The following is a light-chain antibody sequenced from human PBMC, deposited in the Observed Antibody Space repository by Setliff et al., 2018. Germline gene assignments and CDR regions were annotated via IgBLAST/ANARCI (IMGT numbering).Light chain of an antibody. CDR1: SSDVGGYNY. J-gene: IGLJ1*01. CDR2: EVS. Sequence: QSVLTQPAAVSGSPGQSIAISCAGTSSDVGGYNYVSWYQQHPGKAPKLMIYEVSKRPSGVSNRFSGSKSGNTASLTISGLQAEDEADYYCCSYAGSIPYVFGTGTKVTVL. CDR3: CSYAGSIPYV. V-gene: IGLV2-23*02.